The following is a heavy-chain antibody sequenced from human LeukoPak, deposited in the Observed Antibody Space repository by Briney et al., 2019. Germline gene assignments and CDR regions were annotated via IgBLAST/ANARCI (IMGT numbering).Heavy chain of an antibody. CDR1: GGSISSGGYS. CDR3: ARDKYGNYASWFDP. D-gene: IGHD4-11*01. CDR2: IYYSGST. J-gene: IGHJ5*02. Sequence: SETLSLTCTVSGGSISSGGYSWTWIRQHPGKGLEWIGYIYYSGSTYYNPSLKSRVTISVDTSKNQVSLKLSSVTAADTAVYYCARDKYGNYASWFDPWGRGTLVTVSS. V-gene: IGHV4-31*03.